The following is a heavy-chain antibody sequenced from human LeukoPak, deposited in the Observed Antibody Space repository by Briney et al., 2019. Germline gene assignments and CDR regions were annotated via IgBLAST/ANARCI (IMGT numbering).Heavy chain of an antibody. Sequence: GGSLRLSCAASGFTFSSYAMSWVRQAPGKGLEWVSAISGSGGSTYYADSVKGRFTISRDNSKNTLYLQMNSLRAEDTAVYYCARALALRMDYYGMDVWGQGTTVTVSS. D-gene: IGHD2-8*01. J-gene: IGHJ6*02. CDR3: ARALALRMDYYGMDV. V-gene: IGHV3-23*01. CDR1: GFTFSSYA. CDR2: ISGSGGST.